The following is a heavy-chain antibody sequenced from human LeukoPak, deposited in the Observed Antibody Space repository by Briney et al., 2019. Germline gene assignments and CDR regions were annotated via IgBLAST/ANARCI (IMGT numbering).Heavy chain of an antibody. D-gene: IGHD6-13*01. J-gene: IGHJ4*02. CDR2: IKGTGDSP. CDR3: ARAPAGTLDF. Sequence: ASVKVSCTASGFTVTNYHMHWVRQAPGQGLEWVGLIKGTGDSPDYAQKFQGRVTVTCDTSTNTAYLELRSLKLEDTAVYYCARAPAGTLDFWGQGTLVTVS. V-gene: IGHV1-46*01. CDR1: GFTVTNYH.